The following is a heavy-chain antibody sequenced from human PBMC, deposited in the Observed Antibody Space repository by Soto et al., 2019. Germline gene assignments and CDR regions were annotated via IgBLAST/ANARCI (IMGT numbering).Heavy chain of an antibody. CDR3: AHRFDWYYFNY. CDR1: GFSLSTSEVG. CDR2: IYWDDDK. J-gene: IGHJ4*02. V-gene: IGHV2-5*02. Sequence: QITLKESGPTLVKPTQTLTLTCTFSGFSLSTSEVGVGWIRQPPGKALEWLALIYWDDDKRYSPSLKSRLTITKDTSKNRVVLTMTNMDPVDTATYDCAHRFDWYYFNYWGQGTLVTVSS. D-gene: IGHD3-9*01.